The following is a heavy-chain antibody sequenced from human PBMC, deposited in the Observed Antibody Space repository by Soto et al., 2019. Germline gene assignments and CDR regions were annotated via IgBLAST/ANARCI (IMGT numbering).Heavy chain of an antibody. D-gene: IGHD2-21*02. Sequence: GGSLRLSCAASGFTFSSYAMHWVRQAPGKGLEWVAVISYDGSNKYYADSVKGRFTISRDNSKNTLYLQMNSLRAEDTAVYYCARDGHIVVVTYWFDPWGQGTLVTVSS. CDR2: ISYDGSNK. CDR1: GFTFSSYA. J-gene: IGHJ5*02. V-gene: IGHV3-30*04. CDR3: ARDGHIVVVTYWFDP.